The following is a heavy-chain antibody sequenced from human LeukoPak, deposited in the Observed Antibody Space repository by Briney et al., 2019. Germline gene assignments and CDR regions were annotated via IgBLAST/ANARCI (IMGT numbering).Heavy chain of an antibody. V-gene: IGHV4-34*01. CDR3: ARRANGPSY. D-gene: IGHD2-8*01. J-gene: IGHJ4*02. CDR1: GGSFSGYY. Sequence: SETLSLTCAVYGGSFSGYYWNWLSQPPGKGLEWIGQINHSGSTNYNPSLKSRVTISVDTSKNQFSLKLSSVTAADTAVYYCARRANGPSYWGQGILVTVSS. CDR2: INHSGST.